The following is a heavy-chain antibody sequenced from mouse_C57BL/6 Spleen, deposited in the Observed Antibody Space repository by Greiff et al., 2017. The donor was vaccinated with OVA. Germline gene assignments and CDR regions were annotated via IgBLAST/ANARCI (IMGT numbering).Heavy chain of an antibody. J-gene: IGHJ4*01. CDR1: GYSFTDYN. Sequence: VHVKQSGPELVKPGASVKISCKASGYSFTDYNMNWVKQSNGKSLEWIGVINPNYGTTSYNQKFKGKATLTVDQSSSTAYMQLNSLTSEDSAVYYCAREDLTGTGYAMDYWGQGTSVTVSS. V-gene: IGHV1-39*01. CDR3: AREDLTGTGYAMDY. CDR2: INPNYGTT. D-gene: IGHD4-1*01.